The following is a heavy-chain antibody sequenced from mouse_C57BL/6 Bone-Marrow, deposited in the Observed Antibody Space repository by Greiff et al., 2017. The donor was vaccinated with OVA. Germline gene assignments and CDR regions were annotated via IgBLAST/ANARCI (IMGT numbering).Heavy chain of an antibody. V-gene: IGHV5-9-1*02. D-gene: IGHD1-1*01. J-gene: IGHJ4*01. Sequence: EVKLVESGEGLVKPGGSLKLSCAASGFTFSSYAMSWVRQTPEKRLEWVAYISSGGDYIYYADTVKGRFTISRDNARNTLYLQMSSLKSEDTAMYYCTNYYGSSYEDYAMDYWGQGTSVTVSS. CDR3: TNYYGSSYEDYAMDY. CDR2: ISSGGDYI. CDR1: GFTFSSYA.